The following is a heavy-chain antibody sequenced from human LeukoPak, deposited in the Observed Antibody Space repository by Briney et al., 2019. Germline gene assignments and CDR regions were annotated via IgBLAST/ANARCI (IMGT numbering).Heavy chain of an antibody. CDR2: ISAYNGNT. CDR1: GYTFTSYG. V-gene: IGHV1-18*01. Sequence: ASVKVSCKASGYTFTSYGISWVRQAPGQGLEWMGWISAYNGNTNYAQRLQGRVTMTTDTSTSTAYMELRSLRSDDTAVYYCARARGGGSNPNLSDYWGQGTLATVSS. J-gene: IGHJ4*02. CDR3: ARARGGGSNPNLSDY. D-gene: IGHD2-15*01.